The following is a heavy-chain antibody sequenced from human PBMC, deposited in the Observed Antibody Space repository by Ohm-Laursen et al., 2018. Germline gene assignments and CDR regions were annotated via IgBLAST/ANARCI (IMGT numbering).Heavy chain of an antibody. CDR3: TKTDFWSGFHDY. Sequence: SLRLSCAASGFRFSSYAMHWVRQASGKGLEWVGFIRSKAYGETTEYAASVKGRFTISRDDSNSIAYLQMNSLKTEDTALYYCTKTDFWSGFHDYWGQGTLVTVSS. CDR2: IRSKAYGETT. D-gene: IGHD3-3*01. V-gene: IGHV3-49*04. CDR1: GFRFSSYA. J-gene: IGHJ4*02.